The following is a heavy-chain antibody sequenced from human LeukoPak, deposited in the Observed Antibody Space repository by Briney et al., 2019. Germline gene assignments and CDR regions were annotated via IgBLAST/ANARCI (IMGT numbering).Heavy chain of an antibody. J-gene: IGHJ4*02. V-gene: IGHV4-61*02. Sequence: PSETVSLTCTVSGGSISSGSYYWSWIRQPAGKGLEWIGRIYTSGSTNYNPSLKSRVTISVDTSKNQFSLKLSSVTAADTAVYYCARDPGGIYTHFDYRGQGTLVTVSS. CDR3: ARDPGGIYTHFDY. CDR2: IYTSGST. D-gene: IGHD6-13*01. CDR1: GGSISSGSYY.